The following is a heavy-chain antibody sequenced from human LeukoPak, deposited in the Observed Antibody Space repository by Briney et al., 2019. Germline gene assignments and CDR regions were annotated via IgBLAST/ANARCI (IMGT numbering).Heavy chain of an antibody. CDR1: GFTFSSYA. V-gene: IGHV3-23*01. CDR2: ISGSGGST. J-gene: IGHJ1*01. CDR3: AKERGGLFQH. D-gene: IGHD3/OR15-3a*01. Sequence: GGSLRLSCAASGFTFSSYAKSWVRPAPGRGLEWVSAISGSGGSTYYADSVKGRFTISRDNSKNTLYLQMNSLRAEDTAVYYCAKERGGLFQHWGQGTLVTVSS.